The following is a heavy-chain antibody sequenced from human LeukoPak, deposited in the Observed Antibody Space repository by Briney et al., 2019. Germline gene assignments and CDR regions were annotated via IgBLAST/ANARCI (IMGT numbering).Heavy chain of an antibody. V-gene: IGHV4-59*08. D-gene: IGHD6-13*01. CDR1: GDSISNYY. J-gene: IGHJ3*02. CDR2: IHYSGRT. Sequence: SETLSLTCIVSGDSISNYYWNWIRQPPGKGLEWIGHIHYSGRTSYSPSLKSRVTISLDASRNRFSLRLTSVTAADTAVYYCATEAGVVAGGQAFDIWGQGTMVTVSS. CDR3: ATEAGVVAGGQAFDI.